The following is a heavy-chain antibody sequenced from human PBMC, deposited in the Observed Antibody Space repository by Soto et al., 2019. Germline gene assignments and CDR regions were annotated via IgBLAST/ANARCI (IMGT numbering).Heavy chain of an antibody. Sequence: ASVKVSCKASGYTFTSYGITWVRQAPGQGLEWMGWISGYNGNTNYAQKAQGRVTMTTDTSTNTAYMELRSLRSDDTAVYYCARVPPKTRAVTGYLDDWGQGALVTVSS. CDR1: GYTFTSYG. J-gene: IGHJ4*02. CDR2: ISGYNGNT. V-gene: IGHV1-18*01. CDR3: ARVPPKTRAVTGYLDD. D-gene: IGHD5-18*01.